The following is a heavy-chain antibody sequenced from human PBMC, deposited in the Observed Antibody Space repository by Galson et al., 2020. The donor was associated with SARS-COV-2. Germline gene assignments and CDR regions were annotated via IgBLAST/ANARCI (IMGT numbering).Heavy chain of an antibody. D-gene: IGHD6-13*01. CDR1: GFTFSSYA. V-gene: IGHV3-23*01. CDR3: AKDVAAAGSDYFDY. Sequence: GESLKISCAASGFTFSSYAMSWVRQAPGKGLEWVSAISGSGGSTYYADSVKGRFTISRDNSKNTLYLQMNSLRAEDTAVYYCAKDVAAAGSDYFDYWGQGTLVTVSS. CDR2: ISGSGGST. J-gene: IGHJ4*02.